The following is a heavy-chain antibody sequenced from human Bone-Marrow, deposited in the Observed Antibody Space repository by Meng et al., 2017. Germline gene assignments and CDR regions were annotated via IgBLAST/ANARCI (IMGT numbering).Heavy chain of an antibody. CDR3: ARGLLGSYRLDAFDI. Sequence: GGSLRLSGAASGFTVSSNYMSWVRQVPGKGLEWVSVINSGGSKYYADSVKGRFTISRDNSKNTLYLQMNSLRAEDTAVYYCARGLLGSYRLDAFDIWGQGTMVTVSS. CDR1: GFTVSSNY. D-gene: IGHD3-16*02. V-gene: IGHV3-66*02. J-gene: IGHJ3*02. CDR2: INSGGSK.